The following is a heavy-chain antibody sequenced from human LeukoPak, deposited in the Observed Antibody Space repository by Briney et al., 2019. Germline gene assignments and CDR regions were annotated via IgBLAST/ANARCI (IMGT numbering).Heavy chain of an antibody. CDR2: MNPNSGNT. V-gene: IGHV1-8*01. CDR3: ARGGDYYGSGSHNWFDP. CDR1: GYTFTSCD. J-gene: IGHJ5*02. Sequence: ASVRVSCKASGYTFTSCDINWVRQATGQGLEWMGWMNPNSGNTGYAQKFQGRVTMTRNTSISTAYMELSSLRSEDTAVYYCARGGDYYGSGSHNWFDPWGQGTLVPVSS. D-gene: IGHD3-10*01.